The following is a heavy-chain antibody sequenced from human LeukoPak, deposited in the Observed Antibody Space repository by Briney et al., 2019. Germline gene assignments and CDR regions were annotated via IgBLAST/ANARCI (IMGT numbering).Heavy chain of an antibody. CDR3: ARGSRYCYGSGRAKNWFDP. D-gene: IGHD3-10*01. CDR1: GGSFSGYY. V-gene: IGHV4-34*01. Sequence: SETLSLTCAVYGGSFSGYYWSWIRQPPGKGLEWIGEINHSGSTNYNPSLKSRVTISVDTSKNQFSLKLSSVTAADTAVYYCARGSRYCYGSGRAKNWFDPWGQGTLVTVSS. J-gene: IGHJ5*02. CDR2: INHSGST.